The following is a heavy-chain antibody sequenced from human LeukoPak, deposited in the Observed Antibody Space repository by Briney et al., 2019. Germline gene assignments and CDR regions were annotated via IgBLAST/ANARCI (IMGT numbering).Heavy chain of an antibody. CDR2: ISSSSSYI. CDR1: GFTFSSYS. J-gene: IGHJ4*02. Sequence: GGSLRLSCAASGFTFSSYSMNWVRQAPGKGLEWVSSISSSSSYIYYADSVKGRFNISRDNAKNSLYLQMNSLRAEDTAVYYCARVERGTTARTDYWGQGTLVTVSS. CDR3: ARVERGTTARTDY. V-gene: IGHV3-21*01. D-gene: IGHD7-27*01.